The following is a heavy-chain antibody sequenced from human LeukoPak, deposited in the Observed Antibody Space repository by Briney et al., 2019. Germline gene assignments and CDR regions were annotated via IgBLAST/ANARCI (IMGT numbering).Heavy chain of an antibody. CDR2: ISGDGNAK. J-gene: IGHJ4*02. Sequence: PGGSLRLSCAASGFSFSSYSINWVRQAPGKGLEWVSYISGDGNAKHYTDSVKGRFTIYRDNAKNALYLQMNSLRAEDTAVYFCASDYVYAFDYWGQGTLVTVSS. D-gene: IGHD2/OR15-2a*01. CDR3: ASDYVYAFDY. CDR1: GFSFSSYS. V-gene: IGHV3-48*01.